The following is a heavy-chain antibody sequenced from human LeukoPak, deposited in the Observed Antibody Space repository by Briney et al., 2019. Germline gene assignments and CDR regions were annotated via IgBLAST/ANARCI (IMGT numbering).Heavy chain of an antibody. D-gene: IGHD3-22*01. CDR1: GYTFTGYY. CDR3: AIRGPDYDSSGYLLDY. V-gene: IGHV1-2*02. J-gene: IGHJ4*02. Sequence: ASVKVSGKASGYTFTGYYMHWVRQAPGQGLEWMGRINPNSGGTNYAQKFQGRVTMTRDTSISTAYMELSRLRSDDTAVYYCAIRGPDYDSSGYLLDYWGQGTLVTVSS. CDR2: INPNSGGT.